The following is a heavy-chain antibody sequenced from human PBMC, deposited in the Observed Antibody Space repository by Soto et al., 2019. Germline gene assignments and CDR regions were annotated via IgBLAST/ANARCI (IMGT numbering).Heavy chain of an antibody. J-gene: IGHJ4*02. Sequence: EVQLVESGGGLAQPGGSLRLSCVASGFIFEDYDMPWVRQVPGKGLEWVSSISSNSGAIKYADSVKGRVTLSRDNAKNSTNLKLNRLRVEDTAFYFCVKGSSSSTKARVDYWGQGTLVAVSS. D-gene: IGHD6-19*01. CDR1: GFIFEDYD. V-gene: IGHV3-9*01. CDR2: ISSNSGAI. CDR3: VKGSSSSTKARVDY.